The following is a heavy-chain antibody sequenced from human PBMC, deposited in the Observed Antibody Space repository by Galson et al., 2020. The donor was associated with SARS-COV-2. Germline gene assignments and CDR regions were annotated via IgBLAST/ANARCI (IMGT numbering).Heavy chain of an antibody. CDR3: TTMNY. CDR2: IRSRANNYAT. CDR1: AFTFSGAV. J-gene: IGHJ4*02. Sequence: ASLKISCAASAFTFSGAVIHWVRQASGKGLEWVGRIRSRANNYATGYAASVKGRFIISRDDSKKAAYLQMNSLKTEDTAVYYCTTMNYWGQGTLVTGSS. V-gene: IGHV3-73*01.